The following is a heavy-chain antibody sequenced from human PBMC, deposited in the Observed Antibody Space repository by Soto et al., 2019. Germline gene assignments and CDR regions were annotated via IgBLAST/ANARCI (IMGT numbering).Heavy chain of an antibody. CDR1: GGSFSGYY. J-gene: IGHJ2*01. Sequence: QVQLQQWGAGLLKPSETLSLTCAVYGGSFSGYYWSWIRQPPGKGLECIGEINHSGSTNYNPSLKSRVTISVDTSKNQFSLKLSSVTAADTAGYYCARDTMGTILPWYFDLWGRGTLVTVSS. CDR2: INHSGST. V-gene: IGHV4-34*01. CDR3: ARDTMGTILPWYFDL. D-gene: IGHD1-1*01.